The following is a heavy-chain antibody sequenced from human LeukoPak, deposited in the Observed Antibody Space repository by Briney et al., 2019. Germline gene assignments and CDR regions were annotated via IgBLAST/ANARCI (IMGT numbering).Heavy chain of an antibody. D-gene: IGHD3-16*01. CDR2: ISYSGNT. CDR3: ARGGVNPYYFDY. J-gene: IGHJ4*02. CDR1: GGSISSYY. Sequence: SETLSLTCTVSGGSISSYYWSWIRQPPGKGLEWIGYISYSGNTNYNPSLKSRATISVDTSKNQFSLKLSSVTAADTAVYSCARGGVNPYYFDYWGQGTLVTVST. V-gene: IGHV4-59*08.